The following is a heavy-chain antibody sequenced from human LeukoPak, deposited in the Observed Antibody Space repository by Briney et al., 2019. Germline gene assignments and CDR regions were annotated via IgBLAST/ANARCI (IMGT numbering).Heavy chain of an antibody. V-gene: IGHV3-23*01. J-gene: IGHJ4*02. CDR1: GFTSSSYA. D-gene: IGHD5-18*01. CDR3: AKDSESSVRYSFGYGY. Sequence: PGGSLRLSCAASGFTSSSYAMSWVRQAPGKGLEWVSGISVGGGSTYYADSVKGRFTISRDNSRNTLYLQMNSLRAEDTAVYYCAKDSESSVRYSFGYGYWGQGTLVTVSS. CDR2: ISVGGGST.